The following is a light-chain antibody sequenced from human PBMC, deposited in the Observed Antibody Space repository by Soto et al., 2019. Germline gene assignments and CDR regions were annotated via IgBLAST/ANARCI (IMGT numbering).Light chain of an antibody. CDR1: ESVSTN. CDR3: QLYSQLPLT. Sequence: EIGITQSPATLSVNPGQRATLSCRASESVSTNLALYQRKPGKAPRLLMYGVSTRDSGIPARFGGSGSATEFTLTISSLQSEDFAVYYCQLYSQLPLTFGGGTKV. CDR2: GVS. V-gene: IGKV3-15*01. J-gene: IGKJ4*01.